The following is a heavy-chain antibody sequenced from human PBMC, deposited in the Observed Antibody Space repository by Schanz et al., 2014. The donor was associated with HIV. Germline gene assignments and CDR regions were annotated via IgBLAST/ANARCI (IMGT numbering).Heavy chain of an antibody. J-gene: IGHJ4*02. D-gene: IGHD3-10*01. CDR2: ISASGGST. V-gene: IGHV3-23*04. CDR1: GFTFDNYG. CDR3: ARGFQGFDY. Sequence: VQLVESGGGVVQPGRSLRLSCVASGFTFDNYGMNWVRQTPGKGLEWVSTISASGGSTYYADSVLARFTISRDNSKNTLYLQMNSLRAEDTSVYYCARGFQGFDYWGRGTLVTVSS.